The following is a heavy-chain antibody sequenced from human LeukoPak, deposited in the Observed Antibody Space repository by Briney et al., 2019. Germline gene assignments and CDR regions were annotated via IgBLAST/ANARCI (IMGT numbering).Heavy chain of an antibody. D-gene: IGHD3-10*01. V-gene: IGHV3-53*01. Sequence: QSGGSLRLSCAASGFTVSSNYMSWVRQAPGKGLEWVSVIYSGGSTYYADSVKGRFTISRDNSKNTLYLQMNSLRAEDTAVYYCARQSVTLVRGIIIEDLDYWGQGTLVTVSS. CDR3: ARQSVTLVRGIIIEDLDY. CDR1: GFTVSSNY. CDR2: IYSGGST. J-gene: IGHJ4*02.